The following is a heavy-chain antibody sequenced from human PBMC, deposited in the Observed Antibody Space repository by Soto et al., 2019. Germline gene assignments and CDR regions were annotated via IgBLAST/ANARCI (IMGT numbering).Heavy chain of an antibody. J-gene: IGHJ5*02. CDR2: IIPILGIA. V-gene: IGHV1-69*02. D-gene: IGHD3-16*01. CDR1: GGTLSSYT. CDR3: AGGGDSGATNCFAP. Sequence: SVKVSCKASGGTLSSYTISWVRQAPGQGLEWMGRIIPILGIANYAQKFQGRVTITAGKSTSTAYMELSSLRSEDTAVYYCAGGGDSGATNCFAPGGQGTLVTVSS.